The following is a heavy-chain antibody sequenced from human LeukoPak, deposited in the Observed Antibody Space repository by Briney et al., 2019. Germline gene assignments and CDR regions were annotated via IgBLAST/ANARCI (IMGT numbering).Heavy chain of an antibody. V-gene: IGHV3-23*01. CDR1: GFTFSIYS. J-gene: IGHJ4*02. CDR2: VTGGGDRK. CDR3: ARNFPQCSTAACYDY. Sequence: PGGSLRLSCAASGFTFSIYSMTWVRQAPGKGLEGVAVVTGGGDRKYYADSLRGRFTISRENSKNTVYLQMSSLRDEDTAVYSCARNFPQCSTAACYDYWGQGTLVTVSS. D-gene: IGHD2-2*01.